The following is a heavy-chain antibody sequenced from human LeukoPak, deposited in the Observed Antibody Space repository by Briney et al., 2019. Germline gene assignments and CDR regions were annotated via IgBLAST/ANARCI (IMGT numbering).Heavy chain of an antibody. J-gene: IGHJ4*02. D-gene: IGHD4-17*01. CDR1: GFTFSNAW. CDR2: IKSKTDGGIT. Sequence: GGSLRLSCAASGFTFSNAWMSWVRQAPGKGLEWVGRIKSKTDGGITDYAAPVKGRFTISRDDSKNTLYLQMNSLKTEDTAVYYCTTEGTVTTPFDYWGQGTLVTVSS. V-gene: IGHV3-15*01. CDR3: TTEGTVTTPFDY.